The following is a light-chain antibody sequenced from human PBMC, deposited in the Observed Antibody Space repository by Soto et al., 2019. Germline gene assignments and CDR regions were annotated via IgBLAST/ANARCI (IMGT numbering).Light chain of an antibody. Sequence: ETVMTQSPATLSVSPGERATISCRASQSVSSNLAWYQQKPGQAPRLLIYGASTRATGIPARFSGSGSGTEFILTISSLQSEDFAVYYCQQYNNWPRTFGQGTKVEIK. V-gene: IGKV3-15*01. J-gene: IGKJ1*01. CDR2: GAS. CDR3: QQYNNWPRT. CDR1: QSVSSN.